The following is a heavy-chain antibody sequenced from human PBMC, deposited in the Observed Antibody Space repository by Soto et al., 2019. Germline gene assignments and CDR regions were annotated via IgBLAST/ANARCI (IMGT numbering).Heavy chain of an antibody. J-gene: IGHJ4*02. V-gene: IGHV1-18*01. CDR1: GYTFTSYG. Sequence: QVQLVQSGAEVKKPGASVKVSCKASGYTFTSYGISWVRQAPGQGLEWMGWISAYNGNTNYAQKLQGRVTMTTDTSTRTAYMELSSLRSDDTAVYYCARDIVLMVYAQPLDCWGQGTLVTVSS. CDR2: ISAYNGNT. CDR3: ARDIVLMVYAQPLDC. D-gene: IGHD2-8*01.